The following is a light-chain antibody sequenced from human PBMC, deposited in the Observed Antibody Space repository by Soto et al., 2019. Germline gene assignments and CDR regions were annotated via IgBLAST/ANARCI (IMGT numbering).Light chain of an antibody. CDR2: KND. J-gene: IGLJ1*01. CDR1: TSNIGKNF. Sequence: QSVLTQPPSASGTPGQRVTISCSGSTSNIGKNFVYWYQQLPGMAPRLLIYKNDQRPSGVPDRFSGSKSGTSASLAISGVRSEDEADYFCAVWDDRLTAYLFGSGTKVTVL. V-gene: IGLV1-47*01. CDR3: AVWDDRLTAYL.